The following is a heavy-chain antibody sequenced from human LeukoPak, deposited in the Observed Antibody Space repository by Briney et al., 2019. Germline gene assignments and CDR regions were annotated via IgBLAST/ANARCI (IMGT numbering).Heavy chain of an antibody. Sequence: PGGSLRLSCAASGFTFSSYAMSWVRQAPGKGLEWVSAISGSGDSTYYADSVKGRFTISRDNSKNTLYLQMNILRAEDTAIYYCAKARHYGSGSYYINYYYYYMDVWGKGTTVTVSS. V-gene: IGHV3-23*01. CDR3: AKARHYGSGSYYINYYYYYMDV. CDR2: ISGSGDST. J-gene: IGHJ6*03. D-gene: IGHD3-10*01. CDR1: GFTFSSYA.